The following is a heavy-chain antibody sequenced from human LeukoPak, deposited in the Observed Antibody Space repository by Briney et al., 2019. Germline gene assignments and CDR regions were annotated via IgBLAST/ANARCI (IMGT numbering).Heavy chain of an antibody. CDR1: GDSISSGDYY. CDR2: IYYSGYT. V-gene: IGHV4-61*08. CDR3: ARTTMVRGTYYMDV. Sequence: PSETLSLTCTVSGDSISSGDYYWSWIRQPPGKGLECIGYIYYSGYTNYNPSLKSRVTISVDTSKNQFSLKLSSVTAADTAVYYCARTTMVRGTYYMDVWGKGTTVTISS. D-gene: IGHD3-10*01. J-gene: IGHJ6*03.